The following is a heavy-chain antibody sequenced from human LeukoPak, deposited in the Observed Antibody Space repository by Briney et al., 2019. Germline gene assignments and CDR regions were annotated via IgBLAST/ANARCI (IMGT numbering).Heavy chain of an antibody. V-gene: IGHV4-4*07. D-gene: IGHD3-10*01. J-gene: IGHJ5*02. CDR1: GGSISSYY. CDR2: IYTSGTI. Sequence: PSETLSLTCTVSGGSISSYYWSWIRQPAGTALEWIGRIYTSGTITYNPSLKSRVTMSVDTSKNQFSLKLSSVTAADTAVYYCAKDSGTTGEVKFDPWGQGTLVTVSS. CDR3: AKDSGTTGEVKFDP.